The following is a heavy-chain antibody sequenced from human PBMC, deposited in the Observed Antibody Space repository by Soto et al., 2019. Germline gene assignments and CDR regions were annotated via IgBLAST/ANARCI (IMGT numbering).Heavy chain of an antibody. Sequence: EVQLLESGGGLVQPGGSLRLSCEASGFTFSSYAMSWVRQAPGKGLEWVSAISGSGGSTYYADSVKGRFTISRDNSKNTLYLQMNSLRAEDTAVYYCAKLKSRGSGALDYWGQGTLVTVSS. CDR1: GFTFSSYA. CDR2: ISGSGGST. J-gene: IGHJ4*02. D-gene: IGHD3-10*01. CDR3: AKLKSRGSGALDY. V-gene: IGHV3-23*01.